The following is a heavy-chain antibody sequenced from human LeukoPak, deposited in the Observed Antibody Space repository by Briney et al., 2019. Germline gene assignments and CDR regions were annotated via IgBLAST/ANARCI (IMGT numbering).Heavy chain of an antibody. Sequence: ASVKVSCKASGYTFTGYYMHWVRQAPGQGLEWMGWINPNSGGTNYAQKFQGRVTMTRDTSISTTYMELSRLGSDDTAVYYCARGSGGAYGDFGPFDYWGQGTLVTVSS. CDR2: INPNSGGT. V-gene: IGHV1-2*02. J-gene: IGHJ4*02. D-gene: IGHD4-17*01. CDR3: ARGSGGAYGDFGPFDY. CDR1: GYTFTGYY.